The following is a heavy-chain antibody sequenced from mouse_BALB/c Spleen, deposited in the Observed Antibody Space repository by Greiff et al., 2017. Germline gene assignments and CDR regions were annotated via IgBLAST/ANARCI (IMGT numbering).Heavy chain of an antibody. V-gene: IGHV5-6-5*01. J-gene: IGHJ4*01. CDR2: ISSGGST. Sequence: EVQEVESGGGLVKPGGSLKLSCAASGFTFSSYAMSWVRQTPEKRLEWVASISSGGSTYYPDSVKGRFTISRDNARNILYLQMSSLRSEDTAMYYCASLLRLRDYAMDYWGQGTSVTVSS. CDR3: ASLLRLRDYAMDY. D-gene: IGHD1-2*01. CDR1: GFTFSSYA.